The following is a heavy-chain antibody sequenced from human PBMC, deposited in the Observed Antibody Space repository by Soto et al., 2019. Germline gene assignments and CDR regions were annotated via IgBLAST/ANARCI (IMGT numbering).Heavy chain of an antibody. Sequence: DVQLLESGGGLVQPGGSLRLSCAASGFTFSSYAMSWVRQAPGKGLEWVSSISSSGGVTYYADSVKGRFTISRDNSKTKLYLQMNSLRAEDTAIYYCAKDRGGGIPIFGVVIVPSDYWGQGALVTVSS. D-gene: IGHD3-3*01. CDR3: AKDRGGGIPIFGVVIVPSDY. CDR2: ISSSGGVT. CDR1: GFTFSSYA. V-gene: IGHV3-23*01. J-gene: IGHJ4*02.